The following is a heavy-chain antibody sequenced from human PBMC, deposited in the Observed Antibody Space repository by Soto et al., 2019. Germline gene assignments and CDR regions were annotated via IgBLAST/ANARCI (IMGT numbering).Heavy chain of an antibody. Sequence: SETLSLTCTVSGGSISSSNYFWGWIRQPPGKGLEWIGNIYYSGTTYYNPSLRSRVTISVDTSKNQFSLKLSSVTAADTAVYYCARVSRRSSLSDFDCWGQGTLVTVSS. CDR2: IYYSGTT. D-gene: IGHD6-6*01. CDR1: GGSISSSNYF. J-gene: IGHJ4*02. CDR3: ARVSRRSSLSDFDC. V-gene: IGHV4-39*01.